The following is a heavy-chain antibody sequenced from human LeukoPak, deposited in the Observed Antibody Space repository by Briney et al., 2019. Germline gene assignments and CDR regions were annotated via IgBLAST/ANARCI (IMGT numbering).Heavy chain of an antibody. Sequence: ASVKVSCKTSGYAFTNYDINWVRQATGQGLEWLGWMSPNNGDTGYAQKFQGRVTMTRDTSTNTAYMELSGLTSEDTAVYYCARNPPRTGDFNSWGQGALVTVSS. CDR1: GYAFTNYD. V-gene: IGHV1-8*01. J-gene: IGHJ4*02. CDR3: ARNPPRTGDFNS. D-gene: IGHD7-27*01. CDR2: MSPNNGDT.